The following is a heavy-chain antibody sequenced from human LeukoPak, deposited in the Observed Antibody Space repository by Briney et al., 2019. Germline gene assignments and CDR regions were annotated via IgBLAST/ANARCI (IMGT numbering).Heavy chain of an antibody. CDR1: GFTFSSYA. V-gene: IGHV3-23*01. Sequence: AGGSLRLSCAASGFTFSSYAMSWVRQAPGKGLEWVSAISGSGGSTYYADSVKGRFTISRDNSKNTLYLQVNSLRAEDTAVYYCAKVPDYDILTGIYWGQGTLVTVSS. CDR2: ISGSGGST. CDR3: AKVPDYDILTGIY. D-gene: IGHD3-9*01. J-gene: IGHJ4*02.